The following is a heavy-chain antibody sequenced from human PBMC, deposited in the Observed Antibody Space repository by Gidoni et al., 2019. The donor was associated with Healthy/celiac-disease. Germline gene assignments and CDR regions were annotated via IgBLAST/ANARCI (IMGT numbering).Heavy chain of an antibody. D-gene: IGHD4-17*01. J-gene: IGHJ3*02. CDR1: GGSISSGGYY. CDR3: ARDNMAYGDSSDI. V-gene: IGHV4-31*01. Sequence: QVQLQESGPGLVKPSQTLSPTCTVSGGSISSGGYYWSWIRQHPGKGLEWIGYIYYSGSTYYNPSLKSLVTISVDTSKNQFSLKLSSVTAADTAVYYCARDNMAYGDSSDIWGQGTMVTVSS. CDR2: IYYSGST.